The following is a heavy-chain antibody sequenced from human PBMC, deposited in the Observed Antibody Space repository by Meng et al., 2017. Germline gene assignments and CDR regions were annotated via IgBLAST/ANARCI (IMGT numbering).Heavy chain of an antibody. Sequence: FGGGWCPPGRSLTSFCASSGFTFSSYGMHWVRQAPGKGLEWVAVIWNDGSYKNHADSVKGRFTISRDNSKNTLYLQMNSLRAEDTAMYYCARGAVAGSGGGNWFDPWGQGTLVTVSS. D-gene: IGHD6-19*01. CDR1: GFTFSSYG. CDR3: ARGAVAGSGGGNWFDP. V-gene: IGHV3-33*01. J-gene: IGHJ5*02. CDR2: IWNDGSYK.